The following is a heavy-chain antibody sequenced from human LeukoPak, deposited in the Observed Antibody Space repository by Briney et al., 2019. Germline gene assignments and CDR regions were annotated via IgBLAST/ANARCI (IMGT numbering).Heavy chain of an antibody. CDR1: GGTFSSYA. J-gene: IGHJ4*02. D-gene: IGHD4-17*01. CDR3: ARDRSTVTTYLKN. Sequence: ASVKVSCKASGGTFSSYAISWVRQAPGQGLGWMGGIIPIFGTANYAQKFQGRVTITADESTSTAYMELSSLRSEDTAVYYCARDRSTVTTYLKNWGQGTLVTVSS. V-gene: IGHV1-69*13. CDR2: IIPIFGTA.